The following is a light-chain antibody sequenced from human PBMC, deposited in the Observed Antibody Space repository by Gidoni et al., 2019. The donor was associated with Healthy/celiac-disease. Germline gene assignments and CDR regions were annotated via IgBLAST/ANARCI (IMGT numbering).Light chain of an antibody. J-gene: IGKJ1*01. Sequence: DIHMTQSPSSLSASVGDRVTITCRESQSISSYLNWYQQKPGKAPKLLIYAASSVHSGVPSRFSGSGSGTDFTLTISILQPEDFATYYCQQSYSTPWTFGQGTKVEIK. CDR2: AAS. V-gene: IGKV1-39*01. CDR3: QQSYSTPWT. CDR1: QSISSY.